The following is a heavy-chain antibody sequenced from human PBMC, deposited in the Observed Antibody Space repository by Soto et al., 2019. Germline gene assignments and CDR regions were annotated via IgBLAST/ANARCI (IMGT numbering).Heavy chain of an antibody. CDR1: GGSISIGGYY. V-gene: IGHV4-61*08. CDR2: IYYSGST. D-gene: IGHD5-18*01. J-gene: IGHJ1*01. Sequence: SETLSLTCTVSGGSISIGGYYWSWIRQHPGKGLEWIGYIYYSGSTNYNPSLKSRVTISVDTSKNQFSLKLSSVTAADTAVYYCARAGYSYGYGQADEYFQHWGQGTLVTVSS. CDR3: ARAGYSYGYGQADEYFQH.